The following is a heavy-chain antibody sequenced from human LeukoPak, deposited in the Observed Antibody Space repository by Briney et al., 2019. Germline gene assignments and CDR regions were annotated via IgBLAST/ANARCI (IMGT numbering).Heavy chain of an antibody. Sequence: SETLSLTCTVSGYSISSGYYWGWIRQPPGKGLEWIGSIYHSGSTYYNPSLKSRVTISVDTSKNQFSLKLNSVTAADTAVYYCARDRDSIQDYWGQGTLVTVSS. J-gene: IGHJ4*02. V-gene: IGHV4-38-2*02. CDR1: GYSISSGYY. D-gene: IGHD2-21*01. CDR2: IYHSGST. CDR3: ARDRDSIQDY.